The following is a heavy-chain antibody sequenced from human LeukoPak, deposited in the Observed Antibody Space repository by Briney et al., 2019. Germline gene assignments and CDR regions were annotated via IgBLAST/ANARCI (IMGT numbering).Heavy chain of an antibody. D-gene: IGHD3-22*01. Sequence: SETLSLICTVSGGSISSYYWSWIRQPPGKGLEWIGYIYYSGSTNYNPSLKSRVTISVDTSKNQFSLKLSSVTAADTAVYYCARQETYYYDSSGYAFDYWGQGTLVTVSS. J-gene: IGHJ4*02. CDR1: GGSISSYY. CDR3: ARQETYYYDSSGYAFDY. V-gene: IGHV4-59*08. CDR2: IYYSGST.